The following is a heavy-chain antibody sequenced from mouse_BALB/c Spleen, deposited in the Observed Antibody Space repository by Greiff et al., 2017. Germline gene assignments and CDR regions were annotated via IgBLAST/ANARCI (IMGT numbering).Heavy chain of an antibody. D-gene: IGHD2-10*02. Sequence: QVQLQQSGAELVKPGASVKLSCKASGYTFTSYYMYWVKQRPGQGLEWIGEINPSNGGTNFNEKFKSKATLTVDKSSSTAYMQLSSLTSEDSAVYYCTRPSYWYFDVWGAGTTVTVSA. CDR3: TRPSYWYFDV. CDR2: INPSNGGT. CDR1: GYTFTSYY. J-gene: IGHJ1*01. V-gene: IGHV1S81*02.